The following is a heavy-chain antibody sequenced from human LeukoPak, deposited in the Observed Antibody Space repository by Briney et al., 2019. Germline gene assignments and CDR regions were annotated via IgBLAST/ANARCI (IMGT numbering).Heavy chain of an antibody. Sequence: TPSETLSLTCTVSGGSVRSTAYYWGWIRQPPGKGLEWIGNIYYSGSTYYNPSLTSRVTMSVDTSNNQFSLKMHSVTAADTAVYYCARLSKGRFFDYIFDYWGQGTLVTVSS. V-gene: IGHV4-39*01. CDR2: IYYSGST. D-gene: IGHD3-9*01. CDR1: GGSVRSTAYY. J-gene: IGHJ4*02. CDR3: ARLSKGRFFDYIFDY.